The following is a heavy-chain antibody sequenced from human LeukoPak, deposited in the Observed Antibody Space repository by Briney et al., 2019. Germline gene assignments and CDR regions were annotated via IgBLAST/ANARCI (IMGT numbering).Heavy chain of an antibody. CDR3: ARDPTGFDSLDY. CDR2: INPNSGGT. D-gene: IGHD2-21*01. V-gene: IGHV1-2*02. J-gene: IGHJ4*02. CDR1: GYTFTGYY. Sequence: ASLKLSCKASGYTFTGYYMHWVRQAPGQGLEWMGWINPNSGGTNYAQKFQGRVTMTRDTSISTAYMELSRLRSDDTAVYYCARDPTGFDSLDYWGQGTLVTVSS.